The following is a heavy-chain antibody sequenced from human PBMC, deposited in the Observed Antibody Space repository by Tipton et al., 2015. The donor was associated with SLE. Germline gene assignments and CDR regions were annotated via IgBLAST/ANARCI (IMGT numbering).Heavy chain of an antibody. CDR2: LYYSGTAEST. Sequence: TLSLTCTVTGGPISGSSHHWAWIRPSTGRGREGIGSLYYSGTAESTDYNPSLKSRVSMSVDASKNQFSLRLTSVTAADTALYFCARRLYGYETWGQGTLVTVSS. CDR3: ARRLYGYET. V-gene: IGHV4-39*07. CDR1: GGPISGSSHH. J-gene: IGHJ4*02. D-gene: IGHD5-12*01.